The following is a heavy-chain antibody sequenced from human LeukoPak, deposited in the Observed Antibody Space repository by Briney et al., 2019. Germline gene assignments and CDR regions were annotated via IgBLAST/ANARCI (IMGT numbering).Heavy chain of an antibody. CDR3: AREGGSSSWYDY. D-gene: IGHD6-13*01. Sequence: ASVKVSCKASGYTFTSYYMHWVRQAPGQGLEWMGSINPSGGYTSYAQKLQGRVTMTRDTSTSTVYMEMSSLRSEDTALYYCAREGGSSSWYDYWGQGTLVTVSS. CDR1: GYTFTSYY. CDR2: INPSGGYT. V-gene: IGHV1-46*04. J-gene: IGHJ4*02.